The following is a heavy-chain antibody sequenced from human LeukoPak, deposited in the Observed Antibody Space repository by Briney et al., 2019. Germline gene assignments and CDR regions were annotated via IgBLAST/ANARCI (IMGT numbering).Heavy chain of an antibody. V-gene: IGHV4-38-2*02. CDR1: GYSISSAYY. CDR2: MYHSGST. J-gene: IGHJ6*03. D-gene: IGHD6-19*01. Sequence: IPSETLSLTCSVSGYSISSAYYWGWIRQPPGKGLEWIGTMYHSGSTNYNPSLKSRVTISVDTSKNQFSLKLSSVTAADTAVYYCARASAVAGMGGYYYYMDVWGKGTTVTVSS. CDR3: ARASAVAGMGGYYYYMDV.